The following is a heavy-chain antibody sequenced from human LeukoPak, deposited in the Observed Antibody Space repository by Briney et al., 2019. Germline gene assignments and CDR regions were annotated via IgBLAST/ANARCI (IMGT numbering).Heavy chain of an antibody. CDR3: ARGRLGIVVVPAANPIDY. CDR2: IKEDGSEK. J-gene: IGHJ4*02. Sequence: GGSLRLSCAASGFSFSTYWMSWVRQAPGKGLEWVANIKEDGSEKYYVDSVKGRFTISRDNARNSLNLQMNSLRAEDTAVYYCARGRLGIVVVPAANPIDYWGQGTLVTVSS. CDR1: GFSFSTYW. D-gene: IGHD2-2*03. V-gene: IGHV3-7*01.